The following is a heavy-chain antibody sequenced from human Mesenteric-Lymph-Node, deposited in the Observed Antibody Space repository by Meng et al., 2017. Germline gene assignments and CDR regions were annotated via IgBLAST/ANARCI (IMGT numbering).Heavy chain of an antibody. V-gene: IGHV1-8*03. D-gene: IGHD3-9*01. Sequence: ASVKVSCKASGYTFTGYYMHWVRQAPGQGLEWMGWMNPNSGNTGYAQKFQGRVTITRNTSISTAYMELSSLRSEDTAVYYCARVLRYFDWLTYYYYYGMDVWGQGTTVTVSS. CDR2: MNPNSGNT. J-gene: IGHJ6*02. CDR1: GYTFTGYY. CDR3: ARVLRYFDWLTYYYYYGMDV.